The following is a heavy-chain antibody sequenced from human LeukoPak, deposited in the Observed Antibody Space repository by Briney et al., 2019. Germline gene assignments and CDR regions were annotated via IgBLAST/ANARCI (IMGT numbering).Heavy chain of an antibody. CDR3: ARRFSGPRVVGATTLKAFDI. J-gene: IGHJ3*02. CDR2: INHSGST. V-gene: IGHV4-34*01. CDR1: GGSFSGYY. D-gene: IGHD1-26*01. Sequence: SETLSLTCAVYGGSFSGYYWSWIRQPPGKGLGWIGKINHSGSTNYNPSLKSRVTISVDTSKNQFSLKLSSVTAADTAVYYCARRFSGPRVVGATTLKAFDIWGQGTMVTVSS.